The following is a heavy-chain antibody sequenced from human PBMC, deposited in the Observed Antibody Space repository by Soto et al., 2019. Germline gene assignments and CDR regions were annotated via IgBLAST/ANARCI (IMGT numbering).Heavy chain of an antibody. CDR2: IYYSGST. D-gene: IGHD6-13*01. CDR3: ASSHSSSWYPGWFDP. J-gene: IGHJ5*02. Sequence: SGTLSLTCTVSGGSISSYYWSWIRQPPGKGLEWIGYIYYSGSTNYNPSLKSRVTISVDTSKNQFSLKLSSVTAADTDVYYCASSHSSSWYPGWFDPWGKGALVTVSS. CDR1: GGSISSYY. V-gene: IGHV4-59*01.